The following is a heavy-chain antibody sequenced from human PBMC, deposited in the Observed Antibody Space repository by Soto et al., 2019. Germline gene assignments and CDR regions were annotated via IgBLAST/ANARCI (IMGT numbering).Heavy chain of an antibody. CDR3: ARGSLECSSASCYEY. J-gene: IGHJ1*01. D-gene: IGHD2-2*01. CDR1: GYTFTSSD. V-gene: IGHV1-8*01. Sequence: QVQLVQSGAEVKKPGASVKVSCKASGYTFTSSDINWVRQATGQGPEWMGWMNPNSGNTGCAQKFQGRVTMTRDTSITTAYMELSSLRPDDTAVYYCARGSLECSSASCYEYWGQGTLITVS. CDR2: MNPNSGNT.